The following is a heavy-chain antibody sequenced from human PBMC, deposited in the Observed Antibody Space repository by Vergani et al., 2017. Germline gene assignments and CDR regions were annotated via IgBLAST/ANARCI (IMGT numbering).Heavy chain of an antibody. J-gene: IGHJ4*02. CDR2: ISWNSGTI. D-gene: IGHD3-10*01. CDR3: AKDPGGLGTYFHY. Sequence: VQLVESGGGVVQPGRSLRLSCAASGFTFDDYVMHWVRQAPGQGLEWVSGISWNSGTIDYADSVKGRFTISRDNAKNSLYLQMNSLRPEDTALYYCAKDPGGLGTYFHYWGQGTLVTVSS. CDR1: GFTFDDYV. V-gene: IGHV3-9*01.